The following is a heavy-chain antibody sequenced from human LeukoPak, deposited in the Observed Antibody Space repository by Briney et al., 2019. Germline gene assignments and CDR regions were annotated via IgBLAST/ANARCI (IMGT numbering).Heavy chain of an antibody. CDR2: ISTGSSFI. J-gene: IGHJ4*02. V-gene: IGHV3-21*01. Sequence: GGSLRLSCAASGFAFSSYSMNWVRQAPGKGLEWVSSISTGSSFIYYADSVKGRFTISRDIAKNSLYLQMNSLRAEDTAVYYCARTDYYDKSIDYWGQGSLVTVSS. CDR1: GFAFSSYS. CDR3: ARTDYYDKSIDY. D-gene: IGHD3-22*01.